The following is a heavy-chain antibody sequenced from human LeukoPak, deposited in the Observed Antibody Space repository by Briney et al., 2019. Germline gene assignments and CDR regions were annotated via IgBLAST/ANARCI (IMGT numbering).Heavy chain of an antibody. Sequence: PGGSLRLSCAASGFSFSEYYMSWIRQTPEEGLEWLSYISSSSDYKNYADSLKGRFTISRDNAKNSVYLQMNSLRAEDTAVYYCARQGLYDSSDFWTFQHWGQGTLVTVSS. D-gene: IGHD3/OR15-3a*01. J-gene: IGHJ1*01. CDR3: ARQGLYDSSDFWTFQH. CDR1: GFSFSEYY. V-gene: IGHV3-11*06. CDR2: ISSSSDYK.